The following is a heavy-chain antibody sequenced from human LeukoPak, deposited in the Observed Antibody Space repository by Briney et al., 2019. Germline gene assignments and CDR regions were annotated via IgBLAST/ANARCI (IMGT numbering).Heavy chain of an antibody. D-gene: IGHD1-20*01. V-gene: IGHV4-61*02. CDR3: ARRYTYNWKPLDY. CDR2: IYTSGST. J-gene: IGHJ4*02. CDR1: GGSLSSGSYY. Sequence: SETLSLTCTGSGGSLSSGSYYWSWTRQPAGKGLEWIGRIYTSGSTNYNPSLKSRVTISVDTSKNQFSLKLSSVTAADTAVYYCARRYTYNWKPLDYWGQGTLVTVSS.